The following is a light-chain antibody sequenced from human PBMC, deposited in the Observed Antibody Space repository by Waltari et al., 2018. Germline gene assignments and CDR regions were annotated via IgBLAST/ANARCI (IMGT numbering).Light chain of an antibody. CDR3: CSYTGSSTSYG. Sequence: QSALSQPASVSGSPGQSLTIPCTGASPYLASYNLVAWYQHHPNRAPKLIIYEATKRPSGISHRFSGAKSGATASLRISGLQADDEADYYCCSYTGSSTSYGCGGGTKVTVL. CDR1: SPYLASYNL. CDR2: EAT. J-gene: IGLJ1*01. V-gene: IGLV2-23*01.